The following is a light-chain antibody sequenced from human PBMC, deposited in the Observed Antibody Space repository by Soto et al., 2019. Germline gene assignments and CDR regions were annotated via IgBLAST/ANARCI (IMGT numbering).Light chain of an antibody. CDR3: QQRSNWPPLT. CDR2: DAS. Sequence: EIVLTQSPATLSLSPGERATLSCRASQSVSSYLAWYQQKPGQAPRLLIYDASNRATGIPARFSGSGSGTDFTLTIISLEPEDFAVYYCQQRSNWPPLTVGGVTKVEIK. CDR1: QSVSSY. J-gene: IGKJ4*01. V-gene: IGKV3-11*01.